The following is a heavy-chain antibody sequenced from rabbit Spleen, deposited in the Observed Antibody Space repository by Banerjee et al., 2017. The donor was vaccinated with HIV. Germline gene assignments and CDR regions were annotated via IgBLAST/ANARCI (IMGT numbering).Heavy chain of an antibody. CDR1: GIDFTKYY. CDR2: IYAAKGST. CDR3: ARAIVPWLGLTRLDL. Sequence: QLTETGGGLVQPGGSLTLSCKASGIDFTKYYITWVRQAPGKGLEWIGIIYAAKGSTDYASWVNGRFTISSDNAQSTVDLKMTSLTAADTATYFCARAIVPWLGLTRLDLRGPGTLVTVS. V-gene: IGHV1S7*01. D-gene: IGHD4-1*01. J-gene: IGHJ3*01.